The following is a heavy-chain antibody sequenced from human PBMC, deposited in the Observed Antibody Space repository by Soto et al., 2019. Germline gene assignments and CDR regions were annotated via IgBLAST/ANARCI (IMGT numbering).Heavy chain of an antibody. CDR3: AKVPLRHSSGWYYFDY. D-gene: IGHD6-19*01. V-gene: IGHV3-30*18. Sequence: GGSLRLSCAASGFTFSSYGMHWVRQAPGKGLEWVAVISYDGSNKYYADSVKGRFTISRDNSKNTLYLQMNSLRAEDTAVYYCAKVPLRHSSGWYYFDYWGQGTLVTVSS. CDR1: GFTFSSYG. CDR2: ISYDGSNK. J-gene: IGHJ4*02.